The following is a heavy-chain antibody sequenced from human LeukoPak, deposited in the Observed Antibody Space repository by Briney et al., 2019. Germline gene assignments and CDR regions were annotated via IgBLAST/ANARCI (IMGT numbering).Heavy chain of an antibody. Sequence: GGSLRLSCAASGFTFEDYAIHWVRQAPGKGLEWVSGISWNSGSIGYADSVKGRFTISRDNAKNSLYLQMNSLRAEDMALYYCAKGLSYQLLYGIDYWGQGTLVTVSS. CDR2: ISWNSGSI. CDR1: GFTFEDYA. V-gene: IGHV3-9*03. J-gene: IGHJ4*02. D-gene: IGHD2-2*02. CDR3: AKGLSYQLLYGIDY.